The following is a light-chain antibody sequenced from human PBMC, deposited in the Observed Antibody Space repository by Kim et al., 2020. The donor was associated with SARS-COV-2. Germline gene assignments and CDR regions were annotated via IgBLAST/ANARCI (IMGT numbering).Light chain of an antibody. J-gene: IGLJ1*01. CDR1: SSDVGAFNY. Sequence: GQSITLSCTGTSSDVGAFNYVSWFQQYPGKAPKLILSAVTRRSSGVPNRFSGSKSGNTAYLTISGLQAEDEADYYCSSFTTSRTYLFGTGTKVTVL. V-gene: IGLV2-14*03. CDR3: SSFTTSRTYL. CDR2: AVT.